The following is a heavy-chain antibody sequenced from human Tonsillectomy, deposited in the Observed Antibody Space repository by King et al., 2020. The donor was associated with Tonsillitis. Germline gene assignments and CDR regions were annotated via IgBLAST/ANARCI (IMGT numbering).Heavy chain of an antibody. CDR3: ARGGTSSSNSCQVDY. V-gene: IGHV1-18*01. Sequence: QLVQSGDEVKKPGASVKVSCKASGYTFISYGISWVRQAPGQGLEWMGWISASNGNTNYAHRVQGRVTMTTDTSTTTDYMELRSLRSDDTAIYYCARGGTSSSNSCQVDYWGQGTLVTVSS. D-gene: IGHD2-2*01. J-gene: IGHJ4*02. CDR1: GYTFISYG. CDR2: ISASNGNT.